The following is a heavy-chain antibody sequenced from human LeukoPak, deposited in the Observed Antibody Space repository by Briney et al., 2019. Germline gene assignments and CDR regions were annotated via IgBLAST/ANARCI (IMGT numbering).Heavy chain of an antibody. CDR2: NSVSRGDT. J-gene: IGHJ4*02. Sequence: ASVKVSCKASGYTFNTYGMSWVRQAPGQGLEWMAWNSVSRGDTQYAQKFQGRVTMTTDTSTSTAYLELRSLGSDDTAVYYCVRDDWRGLGNRNDVADFDYWGQGTLVTVSS. D-gene: IGHD1-1*01. CDR1: GYTFNTYG. V-gene: IGHV1-18*01. CDR3: VRDDWRGLGNRNDVADFDY.